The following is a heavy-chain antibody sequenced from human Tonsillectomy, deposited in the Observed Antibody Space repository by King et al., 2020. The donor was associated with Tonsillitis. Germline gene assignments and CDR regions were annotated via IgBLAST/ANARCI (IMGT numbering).Heavy chain of an antibody. CDR2: VYHSGLT. V-gene: IGHV4-4*02. CDR3: ARDRDGYNNGGGAFDV. Sequence: QVQLQESGPGLVKPSGTLSLTCAVSGGSINSRDWWSWVRQPPGKGLESIGEVYHSGLTHYNPSLKSRVTISLDNSKNHFSLNLSSVTAADTAVYYCARDRDGYNNGGGAFDVWGQGTMVSVSS. CDR1: GGSINSRDW. D-gene: IGHD5-24*01. J-gene: IGHJ3*01.